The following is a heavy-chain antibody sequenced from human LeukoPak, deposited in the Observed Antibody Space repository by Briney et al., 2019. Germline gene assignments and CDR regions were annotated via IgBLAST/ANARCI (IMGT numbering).Heavy chain of an antibody. CDR2: INHSGST. J-gene: IGHJ4*02. D-gene: IGHD6-13*01. Sequence: PSETLSLTCAGYGGSFSGYDWSWIRRPPGKGLEWIGEINHSGSTNYNPSLKSRVTISVDTSKTQFSLKLSSVTAADTAVYYCARGRYSSSFDYWGQGTLVTVSS. V-gene: IGHV4-34*01. CDR3: ARGRYSSSFDY. CDR1: GGSFSGYD.